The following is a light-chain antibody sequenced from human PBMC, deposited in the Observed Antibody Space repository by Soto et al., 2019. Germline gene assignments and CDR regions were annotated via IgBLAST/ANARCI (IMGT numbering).Light chain of an antibody. J-gene: IGKJ4*01. CDR3: QQYYSVPLT. V-gene: IGKV4-1*01. CDR1: QRLFSSFNNKNY. CDR2: WAS. Sequence: DIVMTQSPDSLAVSLGERATINCKSSQRLFSSFNNKNYLAWYQQKPGQPPKLLLYWASTRESAVPDRLSGSGSGTDVTLTISSLLAEDVAVYYCQQYYSVPLTFGGGTKVEIK.